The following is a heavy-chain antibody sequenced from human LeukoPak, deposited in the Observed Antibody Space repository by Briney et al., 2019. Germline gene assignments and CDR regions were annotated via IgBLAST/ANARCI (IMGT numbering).Heavy chain of an antibody. Sequence: SETLSLTCAVYGGSFSGYYWSWIRQPPGKGLEWIGEINHSGSTNYNPSLKSRVTISVDTSKNQFSLKLSSVTAADTAVYYCARGRITMVRGLPGLIKGQNNWFDPWGQGTLVTVSS. CDR3: ARGRITMVRGLPGLIKGQNNWFDP. J-gene: IGHJ5*02. V-gene: IGHV4-34*01. CDR1: GGSFSGYY. D-gene: IGHD3-10*01. CDR2: INHSGST.